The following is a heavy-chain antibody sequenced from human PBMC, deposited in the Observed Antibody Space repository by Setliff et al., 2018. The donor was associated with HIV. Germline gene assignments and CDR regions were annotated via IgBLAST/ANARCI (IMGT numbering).Heavy chain of an antibody. Sequence: PSETLSLTCTVSGSSISSHYWTWIRQPPGRGLEWIGSLYYSGGTNYNPSLKSRVTISVDTSKNQFYLKLTSVTAADTAVYYCARDKRASFDGLDVWGQGTTVTVSS. CDR2: LYYSGGT. J-gene: IGHJ6*02. D-gene: IGHD1-1*01. CDR1: GSSISSHY. V-gene: IGHV4-59*11. CDR3: ARDKRASFDGLDV.